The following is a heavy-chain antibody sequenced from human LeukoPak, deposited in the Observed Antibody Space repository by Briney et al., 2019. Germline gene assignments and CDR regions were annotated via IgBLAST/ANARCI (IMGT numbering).Heavy chain of an antibody. Sequence: PEGSLRLSCAASGFTFSSYWMTWVRQAPGKGLEWVANIKEDGSEKYYVDSVKGRFTISRDNAKNSLYLQMNSLRAEDTAVYYCASGEDYDSSGYRYFDYWGQGTLVTVSS. J-gene: IGHJ4*02. CDR1: GFTFSSYW. V-gene: IGHV3-7*01. CDR3: ASGEDYDSSGYRYFDY. CDR2: IKEDGSEK. D-gene: IGHD3-22*01.